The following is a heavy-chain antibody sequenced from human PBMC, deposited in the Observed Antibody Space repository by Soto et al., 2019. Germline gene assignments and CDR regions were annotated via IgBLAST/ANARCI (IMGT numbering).Heavy chain of an antibody. V-gene: IGHV4-34*12. Sequence: PSETLSLTCAIYGSSLGAFHWPWIRQPTGKGLEWIGELIHGGSTTYKPSLKSRVTFSLDTSKSKFSLHVLSVTAADTAVYYCARSPLTYYYVRHPCSEVADSFDIWGRGTWVTVSS. D-gene: IGHD3-16*01. CDR1: GSSLGAFH. J-gene: IGHJ2*01. CDR3: ARSPLTYYYVRHPCSEVADSFDI. CDR2: LIHGGST.